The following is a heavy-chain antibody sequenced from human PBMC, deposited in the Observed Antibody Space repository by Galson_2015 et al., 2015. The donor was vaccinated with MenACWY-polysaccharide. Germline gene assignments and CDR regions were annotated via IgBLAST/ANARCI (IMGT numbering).Heavy chain of an antibody. CDR1: GYTFTSYY. CDR2: INPSGGST. Sequence: KVSCKASGYTFTSYYMHWVRQAPGQGLEWMGIINPSGGSTSYAQRFQGRVTMTRDTSTSTVYMELSSLRSEDTAVYYCAREPPLGHCSSTSCYTLDYWGQGTLVTVSS. D-gene: IGHD2-2*02. V-gene: IGHV1-46*01. J-gene: IGHJ4*02. CDR3: AREPPLGHCSSTSCYTLDY.